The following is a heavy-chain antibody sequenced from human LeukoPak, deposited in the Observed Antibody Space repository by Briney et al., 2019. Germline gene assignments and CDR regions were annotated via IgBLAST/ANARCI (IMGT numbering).Heavy chain of an antibody. Sequence: SETLSLTCTVSGFSISSYYWSWIRQPPGKGLEWIGYIYYGGSTNYNPSLKSRVTISVDTSKNQFSLKLSSVTAADTAVYYCARTMYSSFLYYFDYWGQGTLVTVSS. CDR3: ARTMYSSFLYYFDY. V-gene: IGHV4-59*08. CDR2: IYYGGST. CDR1: GFSISSYY. J-gene: IGHJ4*02. D-gene: IGHD6-19*01.